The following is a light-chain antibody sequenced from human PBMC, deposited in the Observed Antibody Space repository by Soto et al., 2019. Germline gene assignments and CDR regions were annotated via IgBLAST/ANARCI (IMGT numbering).Light chain of an antibody. V-gene: IGLV2-14*01. CDR1: SSDVGGYNY. CDR2: DVS. Sequence: QSVLTQPASVSGSPGQSITISCTGTSSDVGGYNYVSWYQQHPGKAPKLMIYDVSNRPSGVSNRFSGSKSGNTASLTISGLQAEDEADSYCSSYTSTRGVFGTGTKVTVL. J-gene: IGLJ1*01. CDR3: SSYTSTRGV.